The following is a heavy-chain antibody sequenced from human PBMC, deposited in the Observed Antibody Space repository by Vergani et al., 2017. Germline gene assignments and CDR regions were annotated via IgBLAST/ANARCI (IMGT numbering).Heavy chain of an antibody. Sequence: QVQLVQSGAEVKKTGASVKVSCKASGYTFTSYGISWVRQAPGQGLAWMGWISAYNGNTNYAQKLQGRVTMTTDTSTSTAYMELRSLRSDDTAVYYCARDQDSGYELDAFDIWGQGTMVTVSS. CDR3: ARDQDSGYELDAFDI. CDR2: ISAYNGNT. V-gene: IGHV1-18*01. D-gene: IGHD5-12*01. CDR1: GYTFTSYG. J-gene: IGHJ3*02.